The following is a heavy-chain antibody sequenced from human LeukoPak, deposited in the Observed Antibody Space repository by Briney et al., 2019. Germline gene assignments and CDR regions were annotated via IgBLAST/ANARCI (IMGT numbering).Heavy chain of an antibody. CDR3: ARLMYYYDSSGSGRAFDI. CDR2: IYYSGST. J-gene: IGHJ3*02. V-gene: IGHV4-59*01. CDR1: GGSFSGYY. D-gene: IGHD3-22*01. Sequence: SETLSLTCAVYGGSFSGYYWSWIRQPPGKGLEWIGYIYYSGSTNYNPSLKSRVTISVDTSKNQFSLKLSSVTAADTAVYYCARLMYYYDSSGSGRAFDIWGQGTMVTVSS.